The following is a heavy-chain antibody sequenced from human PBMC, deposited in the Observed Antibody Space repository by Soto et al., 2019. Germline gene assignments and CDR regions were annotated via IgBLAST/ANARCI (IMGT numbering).Heavy chain of an antibody. CDR2: IKQDGSEK. J-gene: IGHJ4*02. V-gene: IGHV3-7*01. CDR3: ATEGRIVIVPAA. Sequence: DVQLVESGGGLVQPGGSLRISCATSGFSFSSYWMSWVRQAPGKGLEWVANIKQDGSEKNYVDSVKGRFTISRDNAKNSLYLEMNSLRVEDTAVYYCATEGRIVIVPAAWGQGPLVTVSS. D-gene: IGHD2-2*01. CDR1: GFSFSSYW.